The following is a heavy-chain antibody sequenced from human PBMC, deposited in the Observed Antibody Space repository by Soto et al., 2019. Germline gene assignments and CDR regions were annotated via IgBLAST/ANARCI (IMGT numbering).Heavy chain of an antibody. CDR3: ARDRLANWFDP. CDR1: GGSISSYY. CDR2: IYYSGST. V-gene: IGHV4-59*01. Sequence: SETLSLTCTVSGGSISSYYWNWIRQPPGKGLEWIGYIYYSGSTKYNPSLKRRVTISVDTSKNQFSLKLSSVTASDTAVYYCARDRLANWFDPWGQGTLVTVSS. D-gene: IGHD3-9*01. J-gene: IGHJ5*02.